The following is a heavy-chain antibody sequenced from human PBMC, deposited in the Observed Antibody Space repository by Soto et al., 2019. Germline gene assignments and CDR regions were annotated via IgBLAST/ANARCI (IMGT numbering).Heavy chain of an antibody. J-gene: IGHJ6*03. CDR2: ISSSSSYI. V-gene: IGHV3-21*01. CDR3: ARDWGPWCSSTSCYAFPWADDYYYMDV. CDR1: GFTFSSYS. D-gene: IGHD2-2*01. Sequence: GGSLRLSCAASGFTFSSYSMNWVRQAPGKGLEWVSSISSSSSYIYYADSVKGRFTISRDNAKNSLYLQMNSLRAEDTAVYYCARDWGPWCSSTSCYAFPWADDYYYMDVWGKGTTVTVSS.